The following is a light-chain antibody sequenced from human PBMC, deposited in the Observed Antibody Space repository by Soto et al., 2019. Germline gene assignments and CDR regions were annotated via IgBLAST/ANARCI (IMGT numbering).Light chain of an antibody. CDR3: SSYTRTSTKV. Sequence: QSALTQPASVSGSPGQSITISCTGTSSDVGGYKYVSWYQQHPGKAPKLIIYEVTNRPSGVSNRFSGSKSGNTASLTISGLQAEDEADYYCSSYTRTSTKVFGTGTKLTVL. CDR1: SSDVGGYKY. CDR2: EVT. J-gene: IGLJ1*01. V-gene: IGLV2-14*01.